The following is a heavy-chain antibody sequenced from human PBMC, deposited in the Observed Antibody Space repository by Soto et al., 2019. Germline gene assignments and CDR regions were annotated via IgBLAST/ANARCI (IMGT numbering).Heavy chain of an antibody. Sequence: QVQLQESGPGLVKPSGTLSLTCAVSGGSISSSNWWSWVRPPPGKGLEWIGEIYHSGSTNYNPSLMSRVTISVDKPKHQFSLKLSSVTAADTAVYYCARYIVLVPAAQHDAFDIWGQGTMVTVSS. CDR1: GGSISSSNW. CDR3: ARYIVLVPAAQHDAFDI. V-gene: IGHV4-4*02. D-gene: IGHD2-2*01. J-gene: IGHJ3*02. CDR2: IYHSGST.